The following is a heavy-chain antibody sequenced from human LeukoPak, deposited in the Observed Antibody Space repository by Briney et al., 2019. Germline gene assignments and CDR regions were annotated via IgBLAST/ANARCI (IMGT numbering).Heavy chain of an antibody. V-gene: IGHV3-21*01. D-gene: IGHD6-25*01. CDR1: GFTFSSYS. CDR2: ISSSSSYI. Sequence: PGGSLRLSCAASGFTFSSYSMNWVRQAPGKGLEGVSSISSSSSYIYYADSVKGGFTISRDNAKNSLYLQMNSLRAEDTAVYYCARGGLKAATGWEFVFGYWGQGTLVTVSS. J-gene: IGHJ4*02. CDR3: ARGGLKAATGWEFVFGY.